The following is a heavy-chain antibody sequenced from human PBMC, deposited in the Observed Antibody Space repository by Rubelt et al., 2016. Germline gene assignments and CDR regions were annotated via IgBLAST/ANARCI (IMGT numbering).Heavy chain of an antibody. Sequence: EVQLVESGGGLVQPGGSLRLSCAASGFTFSSYEMNWVRQAPGKGLEWVSYISSSGSTIYYADSVKGRFTNSRDNAKNSLYLQMNSLRAEDTAVYYCAKVPIRTVTSTFDYWGQGTLVTVSS. V-gene: IGHV3-48*03. D-gene: IGHD4-17*01. CDR3: AKVPIRTVTSTFDY. J-gene: IGHJ4*02. CDR2: ISSSGSTI. CDR1: GFTFSSYE.